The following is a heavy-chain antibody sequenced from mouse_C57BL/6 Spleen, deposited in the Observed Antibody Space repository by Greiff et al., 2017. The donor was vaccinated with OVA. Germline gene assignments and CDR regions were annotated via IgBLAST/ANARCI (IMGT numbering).Heavy chain of an antibody. CDR2: IDPETGGT. V-gene: IGHV1-15*01. CDR3: TRGSYYGSSRYAMDY. Sequence: QVQLQQSGAELVRPGASVTLSCKASGYTFTDYEMHWVKQTPVHGLEWIGAIDPETGGTAYNQKFKGKAILTADKSSSTAYMELRSLTSEDSAVYYCTRGSYYGSSRYAMDYWGQGTSVTVSS. CDR1: GYTFTDYE. D-gene: IGHD1-1*01. J-gene: IGHJ4*01.